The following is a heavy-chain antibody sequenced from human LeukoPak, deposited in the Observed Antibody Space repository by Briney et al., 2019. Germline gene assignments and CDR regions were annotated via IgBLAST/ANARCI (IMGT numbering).Heavy chain of an antibody. Sequence: PGGSLRLSCAASGLTFTAYTINWVRQAPGKGLEWVSYISGSTTDIYYADSVKGRFTISRDNAKRSVYLQMNSLGVEDTAVYYCARDIHSVAFDIWGQGTMVTVSS. CDR2: ISGSTTDI. CDR1: GLTFTAYT. CDR3: ARDIHSVAFDI. J-gene: IGHJ3*02. V-gene: IGHV3-21*01.